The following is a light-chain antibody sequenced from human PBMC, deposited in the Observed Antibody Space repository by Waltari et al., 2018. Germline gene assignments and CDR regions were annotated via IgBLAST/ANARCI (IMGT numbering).Light chain of an antibody. CDR2: EVN. CDR1: SSDVGAYNL. CDR3: CSYAGTTSWL. Sequence: QSALTQPASVSGSPGQSIPISCTGTSSDVGAYNLVSWYQQHAGQVPKLIIYEVNKRPSGFSTRFSGSRSGNTASLTISGLQAEDEATYFCCSYAGTTSWLFGGGTKVTVL. V-gene: IGLV2-23*02. J-gene: IGLJ3*02.